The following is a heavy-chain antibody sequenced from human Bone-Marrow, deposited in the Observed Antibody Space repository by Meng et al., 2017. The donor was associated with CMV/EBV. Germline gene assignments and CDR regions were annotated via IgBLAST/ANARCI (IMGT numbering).Heavy chain of an antibody. D-gene: IGHD1-14*01. J-gene: IGHJ5*02. CDR2: MNPNSGNT. V-gene: IGHV1-8*03. CDR3: ARCCRINGPRWFDP. CDR1: GYTFTSYD. Sequence: ASVKVSCKASGYTFTSYDINWVRQATGQGLEWMGWMNPNSGNTGYAQKFQGRLAITRDTSISTVYMELGSLRSDDTAVYYCARCCRINGPRWFDPWGQGTPVTVSS.